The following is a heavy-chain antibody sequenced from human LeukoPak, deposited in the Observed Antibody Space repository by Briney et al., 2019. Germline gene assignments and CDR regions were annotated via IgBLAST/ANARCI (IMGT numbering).Heavy chain of an antibody. CDR3: AREDSSGYHFDY. CDR1: GYTFTSYG. D-gene: IGHD3-22*01. V-gene: IGHV1-18*01. Sequence: ASVKVSCKASGYTFTSYGISWVRQAPGQGFEWMGWISTYNGNTNYVQNFRGRVTMTTDTSTSTAYMEMRSLRSDDTAVYYCAREDSSGYHFDYWGQGTLVTVSS. J-gene: IGHJ4*02. CDR2: ISTYNGNT.